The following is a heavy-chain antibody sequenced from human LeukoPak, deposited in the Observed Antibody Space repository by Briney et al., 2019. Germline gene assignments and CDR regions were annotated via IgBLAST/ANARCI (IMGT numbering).Heavy chain of an antibody. CDR3: AKDLERDPFYAFDI. CDR2: ISVSGGT. CDR1: GFTFPNYV. J-gene: IGHJ3*02. D-gene: IGHD1-1*01. Sequence: QTGGSLRLSCAASGFTFPNYVMSWVRQAPGKGLEWVSAISVSGGTYYADSVKGRLTISRDNSKNTLYLQMNSLRDEDTAVYYCAKDLERDPFYAFDIWGQGTMVTVSS. V-gene: IGHV3-23*01.